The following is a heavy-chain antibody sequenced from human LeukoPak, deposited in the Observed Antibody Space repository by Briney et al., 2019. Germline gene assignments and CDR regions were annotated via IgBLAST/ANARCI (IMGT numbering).Heavy chain of an antibody. Sequence: SQTLSLTCAISGDSVSSNSAAWNWTWQSPSRGLEWLGRTYYRSKWYNDYAVSVKSRITINPDTSKNQFSLQLNSVTPEDTAVYYCARDSTYYDSSGYYSNYFDYWGQGTLVTVSS. V-gene: IGHV6-1*01. CDR3: ARDSTYYDSSGYYSNYFDY. D-gene: IGHD3-22*01. CDR2: TYYRSKWYN. J-gene: IGHJ4*02. CDR1: GDSVSSNSAA.